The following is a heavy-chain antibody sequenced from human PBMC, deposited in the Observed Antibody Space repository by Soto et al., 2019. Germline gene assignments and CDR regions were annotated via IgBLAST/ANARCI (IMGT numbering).Heavy chain of an antibody. D-gene: IGHD2-21*01. V-gene: IGHV1-69*01. Sequence: QVQLVQSGAEMKKPGSSVRVSCKASGGALSSSGITWVRQAPGQGLEWVAGVIPIFGTTKNAPKFQGRVTVSADESTSSAYMELSSLTSEDTAVYFCARSRTQGSDFPGVIPCDALDVWGQGTLVTVSS. CDR2: VIPIFGTT. CDR3: ARSRTQGSDFPGVIPCDALDV. CDR1: GGALSSSG. J-gene: IGHJ3*01.